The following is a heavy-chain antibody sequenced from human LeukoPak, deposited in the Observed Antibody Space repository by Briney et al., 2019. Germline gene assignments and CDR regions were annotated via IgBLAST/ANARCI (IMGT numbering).Heavy chain of an antibody. CDR2: LSRGGSTA. Sequence: GGSLRLSCAGTGFAFNMFAIDWVRQAPGKGLEWVSGLSRGGSTANYADSVKGRFTISRDKSQNSVFLQMNSLRPEDTAVYYCAREQRIRHCSEGVCTEGYYFDYWGQGTLVTVSS. D-gene: IGHD2-15*01. J-gene: IGHJ4*02. V-gene: IGHV3-23*01. CDR1: GFAFNMFA. CDR3: AREQRIRHCSEGVCTEGYYFDY.